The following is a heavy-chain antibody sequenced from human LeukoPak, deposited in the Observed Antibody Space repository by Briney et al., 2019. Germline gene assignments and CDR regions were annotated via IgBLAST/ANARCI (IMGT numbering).Heavy chain of an antibody. D-gene: IGHD1-26*01. CDR2: IRYDGSNK. Sequence: PGGSLRLSCAASGFTFSSYGMHWVRQAPGKGLEWVAFIRYDGSNKYYADSVKGRFTISRDNSKNTLYLQMNSLRAEDTAVYYCAKVSSGSYYRDYFDYWGQGTLVTVSS. CDR3: AKVSSGSYYRDYFDY. CDR1: GFTFSSYG. V-gene: IGHV3-30*02. J-gene: IGHJ4*02.